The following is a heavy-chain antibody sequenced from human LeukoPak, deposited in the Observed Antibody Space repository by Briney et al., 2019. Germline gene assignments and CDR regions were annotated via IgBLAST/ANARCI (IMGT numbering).Heavy chain of an antibody. CDR3: AKQPGSVVDSSGSLSRH. J-gene: IGHJ4*02. CDR2: ISGSGGST. CDR1: GFTFSSYA. D-gene: IGHD3-22*01. Sequence: GGSLRLSCAASGFTFSSYAMSWVRQAPGKGLEWVSAISGSGGSTYYADSVKGRFTISRDNSKNTLYLQMNSLRAEDTAVYYCAKQPGSVVDSSGSLSRHWGQGTLVTVSS. V-gene: IGHV3-23*01.